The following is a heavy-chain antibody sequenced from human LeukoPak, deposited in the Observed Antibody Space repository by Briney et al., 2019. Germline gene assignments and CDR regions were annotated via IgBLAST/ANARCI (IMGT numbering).Heavy chain of an antibody. CDR1: GFTVTSNY. CDR3: ARGRTPNFYYFYMDV. V-gene: IGHV3-53*01. CDR2: VYSDGST. Sequence: PGGSLRLSCAVSGFTVTSNYMTWVRQAPGKGLEWVSVVYSDGSTYYTESVEGRFTISRDNSKNTVYLQMKSLRAEDTALYYCARGRTPNFYYFYMDVWGKGTTVTVSS. D-gene: IGHD2-15*01. J-gene: IGHJ6*03.